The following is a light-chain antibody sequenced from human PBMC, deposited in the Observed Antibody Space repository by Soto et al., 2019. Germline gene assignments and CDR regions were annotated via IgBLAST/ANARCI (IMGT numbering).Light chain of an antibody. CDR2: AAS. J-gene: IGKJ1*01. CDR1: QRISTY. V-gene: IGKV1-39*01. CDR3: QQCYSSPRT. Sequence: DIQMTQSPSTLSAGVGDRVTITCRASQRISTYLNWYQQKPGKAPTLLIYAASSLQSGVPSRFSGGGSGTDFTHTINTLQPEDFATYFCQQCYSSPRTFGQGTKVEIK.